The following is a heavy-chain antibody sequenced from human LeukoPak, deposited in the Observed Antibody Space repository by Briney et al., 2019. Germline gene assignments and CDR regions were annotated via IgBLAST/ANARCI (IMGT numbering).Heavy chain of an antibody. J-gene: IGHJ6*02. CDR2: IIPILDIA. CDR3: GRFVQYGMDV. Sequence: ASVKVSCKGSGGTFSGYGIGWVRHVPGQGLGWMGGIIPILDIANYAQKFQGRVTITADKSTSTAYMELSSLRSEDTAVYYCGRFVQYGMDVWGQGTTVTVSS. D-gene: IGHD1-1*01. CDR1: GGTFSGYG. V-gene: IGHV1-69*10.